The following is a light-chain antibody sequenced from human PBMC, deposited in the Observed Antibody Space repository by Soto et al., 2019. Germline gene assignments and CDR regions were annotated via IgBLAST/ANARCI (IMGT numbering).Light chain of an antibody. CDR2: DAS. CDR1: QSIRTF. J-gene: IGKJ1*01. V-gene: IGKV3-11*01. Sequence: EIVLTQSPATLSLSPGERATLSCRASQSIRTFLAWYQHRPGQAPRLIIYDASDRATGIPARFSGSGSGTDCTLTISSLEPEDVAVYYCQQYGSSPWTLGQGTKVDI. CDR3: QQYGSSPWT.